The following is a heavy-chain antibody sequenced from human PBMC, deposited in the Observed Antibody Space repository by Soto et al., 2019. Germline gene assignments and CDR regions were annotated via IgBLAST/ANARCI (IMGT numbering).Heavy chain of an antibody. CDR1: GGSVSSGSYY. V-gene: IGHV4-61*01. D-gene: IGHD3-22*01. Sequence: SETLSLTCTVSGGSVSSGSYYWTWVRQPPGKGLEWIGYVYYTGSANYNPSLKSRVTMSVDTSKNQFSLKLTSVTAADTAVFYCARSHYYDGGGLVPHIYFDPWGQGTLVTVSS. J-gene: IGHJ5*02. CDR2: VYYTGSA. CDR3: ARSHYYDGGGLVPHIYFDP.